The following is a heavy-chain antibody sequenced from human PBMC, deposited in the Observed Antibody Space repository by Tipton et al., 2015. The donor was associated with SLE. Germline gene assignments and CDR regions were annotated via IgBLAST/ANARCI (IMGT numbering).Heavy chain of an antibody. CDR3: ARESQLGYCSGGSCYTYFDY. V-gene: IGHV3-66*02. D-gene: IGHD2-15*01. J-gene: IGHJ4*02. CDR1: GFTVSSNY. Sequence: SLRLSCAASGFTVSSNYMSWVRQAPGKGLEWVSVIYSGGSTYYADSVKGRFTISRDNSKNTLYLQMNSLRAEDTAVYYCARESQLGYCSGGSCYTYFDYCGQGTLVTVSS. CDR2: IYSGGST.